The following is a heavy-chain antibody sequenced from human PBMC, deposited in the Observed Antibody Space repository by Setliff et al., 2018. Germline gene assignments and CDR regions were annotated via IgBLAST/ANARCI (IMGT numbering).Heavy chain of an antibody. Sequence: GGSLRLSCEASGFSFNNYWMHWVRQDPGKGLVWVSRVNDDGSSAMYADSVKGRFTISRDNAKNSLYLQMNSLRAEDTALYYCAKSRDFRGGSSPTPDAFDIWGQGTMVTVSS. CDR3: AKSRDFRGGSSPTPDAFDI. CDR1: GFSFNNYW. CDR2: VNDDGSSA. J-gene: IGHJ3*02. D-gene: IGHD6-13*01. V-gene: IGHV3-74*03.